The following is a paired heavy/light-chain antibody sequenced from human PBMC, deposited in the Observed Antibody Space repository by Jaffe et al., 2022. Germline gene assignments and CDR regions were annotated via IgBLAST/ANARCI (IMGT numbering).Heavy chain of an antibody. V-gene: IGHV1-69*05. Sequence: QVQLVQSGAEVKKPGSSVKVSCKASGGTFSSYAISWVRQAPGQGLEWMGGIIPIFGTANYAQKFQGRVTITTDESTSTAYMELSSLRSEDTAVYYCATPAGAVTAIPLDYWGQGTLVTVSS. CDR2: IIPIFGTA. CDR1: GGTFSSYA. CDR3: ATPAGAVTAIPLDY. J-gene: IGHJ4*02. D-gene: IGHD2-21*02.
Light chain of an antibody. CDR2: DDS. Sequence: SYVLTQPPSVSVAPGQTARITCGGNNIGSKSVHWYQQKPGQAPVLVVYDDSDRPSGIPERFSGSNSGNTATLTISRVEAGDEADYYCQVWDSSSDHYVFGTGTKVTVL. CDR3: QVWDSSSDHYV. CDR1: NIGSKS. V-gene: IGLV3-21*02. J-gene: IGLJ1*01.